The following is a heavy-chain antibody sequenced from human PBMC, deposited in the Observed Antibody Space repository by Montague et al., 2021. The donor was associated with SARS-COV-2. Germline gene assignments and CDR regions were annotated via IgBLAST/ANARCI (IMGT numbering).Heavy chain of an antibody. Sequence: TLSLTCAVSGGSIITGSNFYWGWIRQSAGKGLEWIGRIHSSGGTNYNPSLRSRLTMSVDSSANQFPLKLTSVTAADTAVYYCARVYYDSTDFNWFDRWGQGLLVTVSS. CDR3: ARVYYDSTDFNWFDR. J-gene: IGHJ5*02. D-gene: IGHD3-22*01. V-gene: IGHV4-61*02. CDR2: IHSSGGT. CDR1: GGSIITGSNFY.